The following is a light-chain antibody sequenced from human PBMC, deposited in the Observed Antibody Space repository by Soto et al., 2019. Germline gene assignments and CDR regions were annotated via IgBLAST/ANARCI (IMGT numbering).Light chain of an antibody. J-gene: IGLJ2*01. Sequence: QSVLTQPPSASGTPGQGVIISCSGSSCNIGINPVNWYQQLPGTAPKLLIYTNNQRPSGVPDRFSGSKSGTSASLAISGLHSEDEGDYYCAAWDDSLNGVIFGGGTKVTVL. CDR1: SCNIGINP. CDR2: TNN. CDR3: AAWDDSLNGVI. V-gene: IGLV1-44*01.